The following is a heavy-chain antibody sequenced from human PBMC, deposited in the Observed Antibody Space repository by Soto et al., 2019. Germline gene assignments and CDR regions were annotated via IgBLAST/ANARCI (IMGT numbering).Heavy chain of an antibody. D-gene: IGHD2-15*01. CDR3: ARDLGGTTAEGAFGI. Sequence: ASVKVSCHASGYTFTGYYMHCVRQAPGQGLEWMGIINPSGGSTSYAQKFQGRVTMTRDTSTSTVYMELSSLRSEDTAVYYCARDLGGTTAEGAFGIWGQGTMVTVSS. CDR2: INPSGGST. J-gene: IGHJ3*02. CDR1: GYTFTGYY. V-gene: IGHV1-46*01.